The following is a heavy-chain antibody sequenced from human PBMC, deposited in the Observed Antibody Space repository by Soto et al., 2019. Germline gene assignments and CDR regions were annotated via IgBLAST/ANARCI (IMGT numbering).Heavy chain of an antibody. V-gene: IGHV1-3*01. J-gene: IGHJ4*02. CDR3: ARVGYYVDSSGYYLSFDY. Sequence: ASAKVSCKASGYSFTSYAMHWVRQAPGQRLEWMGWINAGNGNTKYSQKFQGRVTITRDTSASTAYMELSGLRSEDTAVYYFARVGYYVDSSGYYLSFDYWGQGTLVTVSS. CDR2: INAGNGNT. CDR1: GYSFTSYA. D-gene: IGHD3-22*01.